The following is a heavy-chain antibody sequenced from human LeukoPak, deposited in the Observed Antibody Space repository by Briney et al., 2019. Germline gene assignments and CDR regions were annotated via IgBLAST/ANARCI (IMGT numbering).Heavy chain of an antibody. CDR3: AAVLNYYDSSGYYHYFDY. CDR2: IVVGSGNT. Sequence: ASVKGSCKASGFTFTSSAVQWVRQARGQRLEWIGWIVVGSGNTNYAQKFQERVTITRDMSTSTVYMELSSLRSEDTAVYYCAAVLNYYDSSGYYHYFDYWGQGTLVTVSS. CDR1: GFTFTSSA. J-gene: IGHJ4*02. V-gene: IGHV1-58*01. D-gene: IGHD3-22*01.